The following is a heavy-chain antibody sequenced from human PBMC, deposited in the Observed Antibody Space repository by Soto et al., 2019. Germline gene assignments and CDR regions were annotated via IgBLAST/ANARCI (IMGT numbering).Heavy chain of an antibody. CDR3: ARRDDDGATNS. Sequence: EVQLVQSGVEVKKPGMSLKISCKASGYSFATYWIGWVRQMPGKGLEWMGIILPGDSDTRYSPSFQGKVTISADKSISTAYLQWSSLKASDTAIYYCARRDDDGATNSWGQGTLVTVSS. V-gene: IGHV5-51*03. D-gene: IGHD1-26*01. CDR2: ILPGDSDT. J-gene: IGHJ4*02. CDR1: GYSFATYW.